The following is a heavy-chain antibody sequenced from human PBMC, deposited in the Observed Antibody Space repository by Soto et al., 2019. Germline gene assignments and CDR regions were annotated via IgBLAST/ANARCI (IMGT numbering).Heavy chain of an antibody. Sequence: SETLSLTCTVSGGSISSYYWSWIRQPPGKGLEWIGYIYYSGSTNYNPSLESRVTISVDTSKNQFSLKLSSVTAADTAVYYCARDRAAIFGVVNYTPWAGGMDVWGQGTTVTVSS. V-gene: IGHV4-59*01. CDR2: IYYSGST. D-gene: IGHD3-3*01. CDR1: GGSISSYY. CDR3: ARDRAAIFGVVNYTPWAGGMDV. J-gene: IGHJ6*02.